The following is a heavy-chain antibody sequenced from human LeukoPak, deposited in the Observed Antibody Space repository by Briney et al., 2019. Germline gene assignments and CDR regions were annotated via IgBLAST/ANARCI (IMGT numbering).Heavy chain of an antibody. CDR2: IYSGGST. J-gene: IGHJ4*02. V-gene: IGHV3-66*02. Sequence: GGSLRLSCAASGFTVSSNYMSWVRQAPGKGLEWVSVIYSGGSTYYADSVKGRFTISRDNSKNTLYLQMNGLRAEDTAVYYCARDPRYYYGSGPNDYWGQGTLVTVSS. CDR3: ARDPRYYYGSGPNDY. CDR1: GFTVSSNY. D-gene: IGHD3-10*01.